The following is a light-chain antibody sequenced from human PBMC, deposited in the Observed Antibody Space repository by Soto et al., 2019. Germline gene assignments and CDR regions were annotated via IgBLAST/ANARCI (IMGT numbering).Light chain of an antibody. CDR3: SSYTSSSTPV. J-gene: IGLJ2*01. V-gene: IGLV2-14*01. Sequence: QSALTQPASVSGSPGQSITISCTGTSSDVGGYNYVSWYQQQPGKAPKLMIYDVSNRPSGVSNRFSGSKSGNTASLTIYGLQAEDEADYYCSSYTSSSTPVFGGGTKLTVL. CDR1: SSDVGGYNY. CDR2: DVS.